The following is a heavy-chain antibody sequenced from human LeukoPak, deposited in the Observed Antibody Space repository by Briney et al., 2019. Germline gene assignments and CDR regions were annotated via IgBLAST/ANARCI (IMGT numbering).Heavy chain of an antibody. V-gene: IGHV3-30*18. CDR2: ISYDGSNK. D-gene: IGHD3-10*01. J-gene: IGHJ4*02. CDR1: GFTFSSYG. Sequence: GGSLRLSCAVSGFTFSSYGMHWVRQAPGKGLEWVAVISYDGSNKYYGDSVKGRFTISRDNSKNTLYLQMNSLRPEDTAVYYCAKDDGLWQLDSWGQGTLVTVSS. CDR3: AKDDGLWQLDS.